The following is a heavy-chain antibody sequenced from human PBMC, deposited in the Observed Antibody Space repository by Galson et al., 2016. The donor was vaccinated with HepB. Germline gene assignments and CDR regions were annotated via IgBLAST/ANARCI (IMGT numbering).Heavy chain of an antibody. CDR1: GLTFRDSY. CDR3: ARRAVMLKFGGIIIKNYFDY. Sequence: SLRLSCAASGLTFRDSYMGWIRQAPGKGLEWISYISHTGTTTYYGDSVKGRFTISRDNAKNSLYLQMNSLRADDTAVYYCARRAVMLKFGGIIIKNYFDYWGQGTLGTVSS. J-gene: IGHJ4*02. CDR2: ISHTGTTT. D-gene: IGHD3-16*01. V-gene: IGHV3-11*01.